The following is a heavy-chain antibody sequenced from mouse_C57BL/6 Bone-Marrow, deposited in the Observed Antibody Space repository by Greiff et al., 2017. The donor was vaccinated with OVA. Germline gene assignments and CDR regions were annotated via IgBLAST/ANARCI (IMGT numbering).Heavy chain of an antibody. J-gene: IGHJ4*01. V-gene: IGHV1-81*01. CDR3: ARGVYSNFYAMDY. Sequence: VQLQESGAELARPGASVKLSCKASGYTFTSYGISWVKQRTGQGLEWIGEIYPRSGNTYYNEKFKGKATLTADKSSSTAYMELRSLTSEDSAVYFCARGVYSNFYAMDYWGQGTSVTVSS. CDR1: GYTFTSYG. CDR2: IYPRSGNT. D-gene: IGHD2-5*01.